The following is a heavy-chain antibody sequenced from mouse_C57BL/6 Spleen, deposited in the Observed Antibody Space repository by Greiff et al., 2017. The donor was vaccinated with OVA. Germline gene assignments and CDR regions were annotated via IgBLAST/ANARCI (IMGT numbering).Heavy chain of an antibody. CDR1: GYTFTSYW. D-gene: IGHD2-4*01. CDR3: ARSYYDYDSAMDY. Sequence: QVQLQQSGAELVKPGASVKMSCKASGYTFTSYWITWVKQRPGQGLEWIGDIYPGSGSTNYNEKFKSKATLTVDTSSSTAYMQLSSLTSEDSAVYYCARSYYDYDSAMDYWGQGTSVTVSS. J-gene: IGHJ4*01. V-gene: IGHV1-55*01. CDR2: IYPGSGST.